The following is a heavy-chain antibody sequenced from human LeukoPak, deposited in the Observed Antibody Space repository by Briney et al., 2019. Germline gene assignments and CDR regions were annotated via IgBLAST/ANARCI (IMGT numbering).Heavy chain of an antibody. CDR1: GGSLNRFY. CDR2: YRCGGTT. CDR3: ARDSPDGYTSGHYYYYLDV. Sequence: PSETLSLTCTVSGGSLNRFYWAWLRQPAGRGLEWIGRYRCGGTTNYNPSLGSRLTFSLDTSQNQFSLKLNSVTAADTAVYYCARDSPDGYTSGHYYYYLDVWGKGTTVTVSS. D-gene: IGHD5-18*01. V-gene: IGHV4-4*07. J-gene: IGHJ6*03.